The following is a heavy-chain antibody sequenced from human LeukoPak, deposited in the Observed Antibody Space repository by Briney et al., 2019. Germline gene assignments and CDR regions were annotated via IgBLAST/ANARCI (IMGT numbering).Heavy chain of an antibody. CDR1: GYTFTGYC. J-gene: IGHJ4*02. Sequence: ASVKVSCKASGYTFTGYCMHWVRQAPGQGLGWMGCINPNSGGTNYAQRFQGRVTMTRATSISTAYMELSRLRSDDTAVYYCARDRDQWLPERCDYWGQGTLVTVSS. CDR3: ARDRDQWLPERCDY. V-gene: IGHV1-2*02. D-gene: IGHD6-19*01. CDR2: INPNSGGT.